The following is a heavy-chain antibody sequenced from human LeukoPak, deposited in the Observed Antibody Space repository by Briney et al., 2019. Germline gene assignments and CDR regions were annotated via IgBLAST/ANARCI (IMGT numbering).Heavy chain of an antibody. CDR3: ARESGGHLQLWLPYYYYMDV. Sequence: PGGSLRLSCAASGFTFNSYWMSWVRQAPGKGLEWVANIKQDGSAKYYVDSVKGRFTISRDNAKNSLYLQMNSLRAEDTAMYYCARESGGHLQLWLPYYYYMDVWGKGTTVTVSS. D-gene: IGHD5-18*01. CDR1: GFTFNSYW. CDR2: IKQDGSAK. J-gene: IGHJ6*03. V-gene: IGHV3-7*03.